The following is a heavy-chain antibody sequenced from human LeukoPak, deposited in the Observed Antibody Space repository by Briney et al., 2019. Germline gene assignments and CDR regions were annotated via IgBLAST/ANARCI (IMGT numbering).Heavy chain of an antibody. CDR3: ATPGNILYY. CDR1: GFTVSSNY. Sequence: PGGSLRLSCAASGFTVSSNYMSWVRQAPGKGLEWVSLIYSDGSTYYADSVKGRFTISRDTSKNTLYLEMNSLRAEDTAVYYCATPGNILYYWGQGTLVTVSS. V-gene: IGHV3-66*01. D-gene: IGHD2/OR15-2a*01. CDR2: IYSDGST. J-gene: IGHJ4*02.